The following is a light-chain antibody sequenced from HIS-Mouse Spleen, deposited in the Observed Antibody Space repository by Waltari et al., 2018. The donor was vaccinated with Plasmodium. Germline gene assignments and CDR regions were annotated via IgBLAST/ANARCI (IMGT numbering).Light chain of an antibody. Sequence: SYELTQPPSVSVSPGQTARITCSGDALPKKYAYWYQQKSGQAPVLVNYEDSKRPSGIPERFSVSSSGTMSTLTISGAQVEDEADYYCYSTDSSGNHRVFGGGTKLTVL. CDR2: EDS. CDR3: YSTDSSGNHRV. V-gene: IGLV3-10*01. CDR1: ALPKKY. J-gene: IGLJ3*02.